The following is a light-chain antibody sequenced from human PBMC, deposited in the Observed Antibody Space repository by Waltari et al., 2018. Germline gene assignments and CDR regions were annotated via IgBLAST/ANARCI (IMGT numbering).Light chain of an antibody. J-gene: IGLJ2*01. CDR3: QSYDSSLSGYVV. Sequence: QSVLTQPPSVSGAPGQRVTISCTGSSSNIGAGYDVHWYQQVPGRAPKLLVYGNNNRPSGVPDRFSGSKSGTSASLAIIGLQAEDEGDYYCQSYDSSLSGYVVFGGGTKLTVL. V-gene: IGLV1-40*01. CDR1: SSNIGAGYD. CDR2: GNN.